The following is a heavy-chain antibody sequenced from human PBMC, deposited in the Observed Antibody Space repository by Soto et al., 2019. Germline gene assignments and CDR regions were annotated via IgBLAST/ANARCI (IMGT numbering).Heavy chain of an antibody. CDR1: GFTFSSYA. V-gene: IGHV3-30-3*01. J-gene: IGHJ3*02. CDR2: ISYDGSNK. Sequence: QVQLVESGGGVVQPGRSLRLSCAASGFTFSSYAMHWVRQAPGKGLEWVAVISYDGSNKYYADSVKGRFTISRDNSKNTLYLQMNSLRAEDTAMYYCARGGSDYVWGSYHIDAFDIWGQGTMVTVSS. CDR3: ARGGSDYVWGSYHIDAFDI. D-gene: IGHD3-16*02.